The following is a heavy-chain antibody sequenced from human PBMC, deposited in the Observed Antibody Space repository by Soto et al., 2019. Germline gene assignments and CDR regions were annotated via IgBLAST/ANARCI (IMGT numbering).Heavy chain of an antibody. CDR3: ASSLGYCSGGSCYGTRYYYYGMDV. J-gene: IGHJ6*02. CDR1: GYTFTGYY. Sequence: ASVKVSCKASGYTFTGYYMHWVRQAPGQGLEWMGWINPNSGSANYAQKLQGRVTMTTDTSTSTAYMELSSLRSEDTAVYYCASSLGYCSGGSCYGTRYYYYGMDVWGQGTTVTVSS. CDR2: INPNSGSA. V-gene: IGHV1-2*02. D-gene: IGHD2-15*01.